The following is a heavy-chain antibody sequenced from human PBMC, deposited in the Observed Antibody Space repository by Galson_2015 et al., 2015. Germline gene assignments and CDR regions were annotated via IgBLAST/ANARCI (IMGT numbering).Heavy chain of an antibody. Sequence: LRLSCAASGFSVTRSYLNWVRQAPGKGLEWVSGIYSAGTASYADAVKGRFTISRDNSKNTVYLQMNSLRAEDTAVYYCARPKEDSSGYYQDAFDFWGQGTVVTVSS. J-gene: IGHJ3*01. V-gene: IGHV3-53*01. CDR2: IYSAGTA. CDR1: GFSVTRSY. D-gene: IGHD3-22*01. CDR3: ARPKEDSSGYYQDAFDF.